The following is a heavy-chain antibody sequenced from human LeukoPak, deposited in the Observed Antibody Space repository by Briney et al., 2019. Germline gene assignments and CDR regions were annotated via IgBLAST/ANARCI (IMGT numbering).Heavy chain of an antibody. Sequence: LRLSCAASGFTFDDYAMHWVRQAPGKGLEWVSGISWNSGSIGYADSVKGRFTISRDNAKNSLYLQMNSLRAEDTALYYCAKAGALSGYSSGWYVYFDYWGQGTLVTVSS. CDR1: GFTFDDYA. D-gene: IGHD6-19*01. CDR3: AKAGALSGYSSGWYVYFDY. J-gene: IGHJ4*02. CDR2: ISWNSGSI. V-gene: IGHV3-9*01.